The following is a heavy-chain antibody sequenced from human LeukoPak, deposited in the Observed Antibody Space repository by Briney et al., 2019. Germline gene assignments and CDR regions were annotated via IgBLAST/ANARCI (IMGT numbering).Heavy chain of an antibody. CDR1: GYTFTGYY. CDR3: ARARDYGDYGYYYGMDV. D-gene: IGHD4-17*01. J-gene: IGHJ6*02. Sequence: GASVKVSCKASGYTFTGYYMHWVRQAPGQGLEWMGWINPNSGGTNYAQKFQGRVTMTRDTSISTAYMELSRLRSDDTAVYYCARARDYGDYGYYYGMDVWGQGTTVTVSS. V-gene: IGHV1-2*02. CDR2: INPNSGGT.